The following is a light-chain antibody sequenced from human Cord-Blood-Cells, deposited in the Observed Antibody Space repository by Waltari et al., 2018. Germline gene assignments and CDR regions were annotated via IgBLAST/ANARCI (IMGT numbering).Light chain of an antibody. V-gene: IGLV2-14*03. CDR1: SSDVGGYNY. CDR3: SSYTSSSTLV. CDR2: AAS. Sequence: QSALTQPASVSGSPGQSITISCTGTSSDVGGYNYVSWYQHHPGKAPQLMVDAASKRPSGVSNRCSGSKSGNTASLTISGLQAEDEADYYCSSYTSSSTLVFGGGTKLTAL. J-gene: IGLJ3*02.